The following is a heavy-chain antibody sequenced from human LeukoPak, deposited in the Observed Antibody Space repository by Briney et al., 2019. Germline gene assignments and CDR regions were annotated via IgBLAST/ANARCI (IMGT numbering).Heavy chain of an antibody. J-gene: IGHJ4*02. CDR3: AKDSIYDILTDYFDY. V-gene: IGHV3-30*02. D-gene: IGHD3-9*01. Sequence: PGGSLRLSCAASASGFTFSSAWMSWVRQAPGKGLEWVAFIRYDGSNKYYADSVKGRFTISRDNSKNTLYLQMNSLRAEDTAVYYCAKDSIYDILTDYFDYWGQGTLVTVSS. CDR2: IRYDGSNK. CDR1: GFTFSSAW.